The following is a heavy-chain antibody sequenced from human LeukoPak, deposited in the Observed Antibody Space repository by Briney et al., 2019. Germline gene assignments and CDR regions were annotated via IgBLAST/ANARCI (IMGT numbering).Heavy chain of an antibody. D-gene: IGHD3-22*01. CDR3: ARQRSSGYCSVVAFDI. Sequence: SETLSLTCTVSGGSISSYYWGWIRQPPGKGLEWIGYIYTSGSTNYNPSLKSRVTISVDTSKSQFSLKLSSVTAADTAVYYCARQRSSGYCSVVAFDIWGQGTMVTVSS. V-gene: IGHV4-4*09. CDR2: IYTSGST. J-gene: IGHJ3*02. CDR1: GGSISSYY.